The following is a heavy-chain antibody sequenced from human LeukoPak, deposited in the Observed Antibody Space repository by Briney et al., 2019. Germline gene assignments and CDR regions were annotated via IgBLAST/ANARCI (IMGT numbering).Heavy chain of an antibody. J-gene: IGHJ4*02. CDR1: EFTFSSYA. CDR2: MSGSGGST. Sequence: PGGSLRLSCTASEFTFSSYAMNWVRQAPGKGLEWVSAMSGSGGSTYYADSVKGRFTISRDNSKNTLYLQMNSLRAEDTAVYYCAKDMAHIVGATNYDYWGQGTLVTVSS. V-gene: IGHV3-23*01. CDR3: AKDMAHIVGATNYDY. D-gene: IGHD1-26*01.